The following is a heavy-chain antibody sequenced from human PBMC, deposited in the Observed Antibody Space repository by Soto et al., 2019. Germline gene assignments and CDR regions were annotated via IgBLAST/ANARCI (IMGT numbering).Heavy chain of an antibody. J-gene: IGHJ6*02. CDR1: GFTFSSYG. D-gene: IGHD6-13*01. Sequence: GGSLRLSCAASGFTFSSYGMHWVRQAPGKGLEWVAVIWYDGSNKYYADSVKGRFTISRDNSKNTLYLQMNSLRAEDTAVYYCARTTSSIAAAGTDYYGMDVWGQGTTVTVSS. CDR3: ARTTSSIAAAGTDYYGMDV. V-gene: IGHV3-33*01. CDR2: IWYDGSNK.